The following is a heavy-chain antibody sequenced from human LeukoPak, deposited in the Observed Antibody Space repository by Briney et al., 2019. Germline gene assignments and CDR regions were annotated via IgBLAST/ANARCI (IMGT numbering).Heavy chain of an antibody. CDR2: INPNSGGT. J-gene: IGHJ4*02. CDR1: GYTFTGYY. CDR3: AREEDVDTAMVTDY. V-gene: IGHV1-2*02. Sequence: ASVKVSCKASGYTFTGYYMHWVRQAPGQGPEWMGWINPNSGGTNYAQKFQGRVTMTRDTSISTAYMELSRLRSDDTAVYYCAREEDVDTAMVTDYWGQGTLVTVSS. D-gene: IGHD5-18*01.